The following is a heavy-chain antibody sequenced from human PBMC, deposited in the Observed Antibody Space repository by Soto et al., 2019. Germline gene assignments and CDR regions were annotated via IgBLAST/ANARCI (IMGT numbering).Heavy chain of an antibody. Sequence: SETLSLTCAVYGGSFSGYYWSWIRRPPGKGLEWIGEINHSGSTNYNPSLKSRVTISVDTSKNQFSLKLSSVTAADTAVYYCARPLPILESDIDYYGMDVWGQGTTVTVSS. V-gene: IGHV4-34*01. CDR1: GGSFSGYY. CDR3: ARPLPILESDIDYYGMDV. CDR2: INHSGST. J-gene: IGHJ6*02.